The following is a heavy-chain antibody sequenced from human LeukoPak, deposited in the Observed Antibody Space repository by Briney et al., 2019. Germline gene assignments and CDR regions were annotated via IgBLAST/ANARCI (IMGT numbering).Heavy chain of an antibody. D-gene: IGHD3-10*02. CDR2: ISSSGSTI. CDR1: GFTLSNYG. Sequence: QPGESLRLSCAASGFTLSNYGMNWVRQAPGKGLEWVSYISSSGSTIYYADSVKGRFTISRDNAKNSLYLQMNSLRAEDTAVYYCAELGITMIGGVWGKGTTVTISS. V-gene: IGHV3-48*04. CDR3: AELGITMIGGV. J-gene: IGHJ6*04.